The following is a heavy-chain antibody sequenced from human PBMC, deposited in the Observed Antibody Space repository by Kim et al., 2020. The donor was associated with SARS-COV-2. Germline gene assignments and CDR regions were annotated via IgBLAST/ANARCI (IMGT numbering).Heavy chain of an antibody. D-gene: IGHD6-13*01. Sequence: GGSLRLSCAASGFTFSSYGMHWVRQAPGKGLEWVAVISYDGSNKYYADSVKGRFTISRDNSKNTLYLQMNSKRAEDTAVYYCAKVAWDSRVDYWGQGTLVTVSS. CDR2: ISYDGSNK. J-gene: IGHJ4*02. CDR1: GFTFSSYG. V-gene: IGHV3-30*18. CDR3: AKVAWDSRVDY.